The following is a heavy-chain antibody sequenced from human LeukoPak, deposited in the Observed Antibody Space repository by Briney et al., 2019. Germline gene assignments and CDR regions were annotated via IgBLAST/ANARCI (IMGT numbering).Heavy chain of an antibody. CDR2: ISWNSGSI. J-gene: IGHJ3*02. Sequence: PGRSLRLSCAASGFTFDDYAMHWVRQAPGKGLEWVSGISWNSGSIGYADSVKGRFTISRDNAKNPLYLQMNSLRAEDTALYYCAKDSFSSATVEGGAFDIWGQGTMVTVSS. D-gene: IGHD4-17*01. CDR3: AKDSFSSATVEGGAFDI. CDR1: GFTFDDYA. V-gene: IGHV3-9*01.